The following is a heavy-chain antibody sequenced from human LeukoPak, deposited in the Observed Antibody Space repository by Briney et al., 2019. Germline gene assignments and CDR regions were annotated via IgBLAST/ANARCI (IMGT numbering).Heavy chain of an antibody. Sequence: GGSLRLSCAASGFTFDDYAMHWVRQAPGKGLEWVSGISWNSGSIAYADSVKGRFTISRDNAKNSLYLQMNSLRAEDTALYYCAKDRAMVRGVIVDYWGQGTLVIVSS. CDR3: AKDRAMVRGVIVDY. V-gene: IGHV3-9*01. CDR1: GFTFDDYA. J-gene: IGHJ4*02. D-gene: IGHD3-10*01. CDR2: ISWNSGSI.